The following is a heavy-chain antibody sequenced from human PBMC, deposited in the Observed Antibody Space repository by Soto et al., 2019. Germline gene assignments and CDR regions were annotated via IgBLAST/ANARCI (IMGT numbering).Heavy chain of an antibody. CDR3: ARWSIAVAGSNYFDY. CDR2: IYPGDSDT. CDR1: GYSFTSYW. J-gene: IGHJ4*02. V-gene: IGHV5-51*01. Sequence: EVQLVQSGAEVKKPGESLKISCKGSGYSFTSYWIGWVRQMPGKGLEWMGIIYPGDSDTRYSPSFQGQVTISADKSISNAYLQWSSLKASDTAMYYCARWSIAVAGSNYFDYWGQGTLVTVSS. D-gene: IGHD6-19*01.